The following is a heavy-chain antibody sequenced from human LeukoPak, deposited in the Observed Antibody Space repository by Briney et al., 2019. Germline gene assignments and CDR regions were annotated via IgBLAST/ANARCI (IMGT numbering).Heavy chain of an antibody. CDR2: ISYDGSNK. CDR1: GFTFSSYG. V-gene: IGHV3-30*03. J-gene: IGHJ3*02. D-gene: IGHD3-22*01. CDR3: ARQYDSSGYSAFDI. Sequence: GGSLRLSCAASGFTFSSYGMHWVRQAPGKGLECVAVISYDGSNKFYADSVKGRFTISRDNSKNTLYLQMNSLRAEDTAVYYCARQYDSSGYSAFDIWGQGTMVTVSS.